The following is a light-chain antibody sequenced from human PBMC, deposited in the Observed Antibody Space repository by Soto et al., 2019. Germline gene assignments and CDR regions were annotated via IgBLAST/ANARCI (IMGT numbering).Light chain of an antibody. CDR3: QSYDRSLSGSYV. CDR1: SSNIGAGYD. Sequence: QSVLTQPPSVSGAPGQRVTISCTGSSSNIGAGYDVHWYQQLPGTAPKLLIYGNSNRPSGVPDRFSGSKSGTSASLAITGLQAEVEADYYCQSYDRSLSGSYVFGTGTKVTVL. J-gene: IGLJ1*01. CDR2: GNS. V-gene: IGLV1-40*01.